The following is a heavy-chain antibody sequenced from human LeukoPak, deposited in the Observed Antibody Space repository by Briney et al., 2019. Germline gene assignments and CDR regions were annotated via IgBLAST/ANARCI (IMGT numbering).Heavy chain of an antibody. V-gene: IGHV3-9*01. CDR3: ARVYYDFWSVTSGPNYFDY. CDR2: ISWNSGSI. Sequence: PGGSLRLSCAASGFTFDDYAMHWVRQAPGKGLEWVSGISWNSGSIGYADSVKGRFTISRDNAKNSLYLQMNSLRAEDTAVYYCARVYYDFWSVTSGPNYFDYWGQGTLVTVSS. J-gene: IGHJ4*02. CDR1: GFTFDDYA. D-gene: IGHD3-3*01.